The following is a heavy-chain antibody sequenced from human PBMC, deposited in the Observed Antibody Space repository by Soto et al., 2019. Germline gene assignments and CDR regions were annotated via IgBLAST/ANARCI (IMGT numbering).Heavy chain of an antibody. D-gene: IGHD2-15*01. J-gene: IGHJ4*02. CDR2: ISGSGDST. CDR3: AKGRGYCTGGSCYSDY. Sequence: EVQLLDSGGGLEQPGGSLRLSCAASGFTFSSYAMSWVRQAPGKGLEWVSTISGSGDSTYYTDSVKGRFTISRDKSKNTLYLHMNSLSVDETAVYYCAKGRGYCTGGSCYSDYWGQGTLVTVSS. V-gene: IGHV3-23*01. CDR1: GFTFSSYA.